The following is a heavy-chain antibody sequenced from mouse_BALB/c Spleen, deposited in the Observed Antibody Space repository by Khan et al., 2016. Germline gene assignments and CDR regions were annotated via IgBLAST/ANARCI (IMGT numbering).Heavy chain of an antibody. CDR3: ARDYDYDGDWYFDV. CDR1: GYTFTNYG. CDR2: MNTYTGEP. Sequence: QIQLVQSGPELKKPGETVKISCKASGYTFTNYGMNWVKQTPGKGLKWMGWMNTYTGEPTYADDFKGRFAFSLKTSARTAYLQINNLKNEDTATXCCARDYDYDGDWYFDVWGAGTTVTVSS. D-gene: IGHD2-4*01. J-gene: IGHJ1*01. V-gene: IGHV9-3-1*01.